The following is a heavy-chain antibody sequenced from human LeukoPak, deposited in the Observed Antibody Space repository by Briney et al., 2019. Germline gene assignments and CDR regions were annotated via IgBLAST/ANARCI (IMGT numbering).Heavy chain of an antibody. V-gene: IGHV3-48*01. Sequence: GGSLRLSCAASGFTFSSYSMNWVRQAPGKGLEWVSYISSSSSTIYYADSVKGRFTISRDNAKNSLYLQMNSLRAEDTAVYYCASPPTTLFAARHGTAFDIWGQGTMVTVSS. CDR1: GFTFSSYS. J-gene: IGHJ3*02. CDR2: ISSSSSTI. CDR3: ASPPTTLFAARHGTAFDI. D-gene: IGHD6-6*01.